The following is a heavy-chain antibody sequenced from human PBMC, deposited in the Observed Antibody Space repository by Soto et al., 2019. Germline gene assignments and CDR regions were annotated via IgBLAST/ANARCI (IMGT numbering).Heavy chain of an antibody. Sequence: GESLKISCKGSGYSFTSYWIGWVRQMPGKGLEWMGIIYPGDSDTRYSPSFQGQVTISADKSIITAYLQWSSLKASDTAMYYCASQEGIAAAGTSAFDIWGQGTMVTVSS. V-gene: IGHV5-51*01. CDR3: ASQEGIAAAGTSAFDI. D-gene: IGHD6-13*01. J-gene: IGHJ3*02. CDR2: IYPGDSDT. CDR1: GYSFTSYW.